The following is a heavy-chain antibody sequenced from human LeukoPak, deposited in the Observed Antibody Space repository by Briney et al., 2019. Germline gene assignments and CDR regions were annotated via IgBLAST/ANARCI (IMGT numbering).Heavy chain of an antibody. Sequence: PSETLSLTCTVSGGSISSSNYYWGWLRQPPGKGREWIGFIYYRGTTYYNPSLKNRVSISIDTSRNQFSLKLNSVTAADTAVYYCARIGGNSGYGWSHFDYWGQGRLVTVSS. CDR3: ARIGGNSGYGWSHFDY. D-gene: IGHD3-10*01. CDR2: IYYRGTT. CDR1: GGSISSSNYY. V-gene: IGHV4-30-4*08. J-gene: IGHJ4*02.